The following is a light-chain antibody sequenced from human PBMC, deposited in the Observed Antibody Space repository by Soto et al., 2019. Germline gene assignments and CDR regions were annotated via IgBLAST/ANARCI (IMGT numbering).Light chain of an antibody. CDR1: QSVSGTS. CDR2: GAS. V-gene: IGKV3-20*01. Sequence: EIVLTQSPGTLSLSPGERATLSCRASQSVSGTSFAWYQQKPGQAPRLLIYGASRRATGIPDRFTGSGSGTDFTLTISRLEPEDFAVYYCQQYGSSPLTFGRGTKVEIK. J-gene: IGKJ4*01. CDR3: QQYGSSPLT.